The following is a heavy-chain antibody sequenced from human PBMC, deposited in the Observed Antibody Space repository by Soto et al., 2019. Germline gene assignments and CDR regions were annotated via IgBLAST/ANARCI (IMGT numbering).Heavy chain of an antibody. D-gene: IGHD2-15*01. CDR2: IYYSGST. CDR3: ARGGGCSGGSCALNWFDP. Sequence: SETLSLTCTVSGGSISSYYWSWIRQPPGKGLGWIGYIYYSGSTNYNPSLESRLTISVDTSKNQFSLKLSSVTAADTAVYYCARGGGCSGGSCALNWFDPWGQGALVTVSS. V-gene: IGHV4-59*01. CDR1: GGSISSYY. J-gene: IGHJ5*02.